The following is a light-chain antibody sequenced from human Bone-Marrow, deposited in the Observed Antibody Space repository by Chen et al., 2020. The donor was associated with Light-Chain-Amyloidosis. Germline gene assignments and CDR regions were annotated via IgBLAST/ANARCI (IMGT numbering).Light chain of an antibody. J-gene: IGLJ3*02. Sequence: SYVLTQPSSVSVAPGQTATIACGGNNIGSTSVHWYQQTPGQAPLLVVYDDSDRPSGIPERLSGANSGNTATLTISRGEAGEEADYYCQVWDRSRDRPVFGGGTKLTVL. CDR1: NIGSTS. V-gene: IGLV3-21*02. CDR3: QVWDRSRDRPV. CDR2: DDS.